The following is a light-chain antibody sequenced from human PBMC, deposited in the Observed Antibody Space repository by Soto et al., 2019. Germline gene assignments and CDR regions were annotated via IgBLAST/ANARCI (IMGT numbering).Light chain of an antibody. CDR3: QQYNSYPWT. J-gene: IGKJ1*01. CDR2: KAS. V-gene: IGKV1-5*03. CDR1: QSISSW. Sequence: DIQMTQSPSTLSASVGDRVTITCLASQSISSWLAWYQQKPGKAPKLLIYKASSLESGVPSRFSGSGSGTEFTLTISSLQPDDFATYYCQQYNSYPWTVGQGTKVEIK.